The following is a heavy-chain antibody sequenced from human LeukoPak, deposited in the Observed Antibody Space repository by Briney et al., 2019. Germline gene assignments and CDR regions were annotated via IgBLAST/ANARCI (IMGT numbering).Heavy chain of an antibody. CDR3: ARVLRYCSGGNCYSGGLGYMDV. CDR1: GFTFSSYR. CDR2: ISSSSSTK. J-gene: IGHJ6*03. V-gene: IGHV3-48*04. Sequence: PGGSLRLSCAASGFTFSSYRMNWVRQAPGKGLEWVSYISSSSSTKYYADSVKGRFTISRDNAKNSLFLQMNSLRAEDTAVYYCARVLRYCSGGNCYSGGLGYMDVWGKGTTVTISS. D-gene: IGHD2-15*01.